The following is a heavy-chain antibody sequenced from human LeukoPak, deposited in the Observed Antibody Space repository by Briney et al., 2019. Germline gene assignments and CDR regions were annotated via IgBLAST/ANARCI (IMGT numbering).Heavy chain of an antibody. CDR1: GDSMSSIDW. Sequence: SETLSLTCAVSGDSMSSIDWWSWVRQPPGKGLEWIGEIHHTGSTNYNPSLKSRVSLSVDTSKNQFSLKLSSVTAADTAVYFCARDAAGEGRLVITWFDPWGQGTLVTVSS. CDR3: ARDAAGEGRLVITWFDP. J-gene: IGHJ5*02. D-gene: IGHD3-22*01. V-gene: IGHV4-4*02. CDR2: IHHTGST.